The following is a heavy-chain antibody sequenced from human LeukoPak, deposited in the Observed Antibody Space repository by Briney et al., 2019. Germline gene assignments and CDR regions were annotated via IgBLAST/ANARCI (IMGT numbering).Heavy chain of an antibody. CDR2: INPNTGGT. CDR1: GNTFTGYY. CDR3: ATLGWLQPADFFDY. Sequence: ASVKVSCKASGNTFTGYYMHWVRQAPGQGLEWMGWINPNTGGTNHVQKFQGRVTMTRDTSISTAYMELSRLRSDDTAVYYCATLGWLQPADFFDYWGQGTLVTVSS. V-gene: IGHV1-2*02. D-gene: IGHD5-24*01. J-gene: IGHJ4*02.